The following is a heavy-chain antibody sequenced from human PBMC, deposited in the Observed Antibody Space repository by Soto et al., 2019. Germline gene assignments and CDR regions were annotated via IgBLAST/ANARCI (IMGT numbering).Heavy chain of an antibody. V-gene: IGHV3-33*01. D-gene: IGHD3-3*01. CDR2: IWYDGSNK. CDR1: GFTFSSYG. CDR3: ARDRQLRFLEWLSLDDALDI. Sequence: GGSLRLSCAASGFTFSSYGMHWVRQAPGKGLERVAVIWYDGSNKYYADSVKGRFTISRDNSKNTLYLQMNSLRAEDTAVYYCARDRQLRFLEWLSLDDALDIWGQGTMVTVSS. J-gene: IGHJ3*02.